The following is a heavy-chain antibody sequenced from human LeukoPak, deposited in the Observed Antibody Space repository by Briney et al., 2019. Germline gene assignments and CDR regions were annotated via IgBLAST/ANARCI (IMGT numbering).Heavy chain of an antibody. CDR2: ISSSGSTI. CDR1: GFTFSDYY. J-gene: IGHJ3*02. V-gene: IGHV3-11*01. CDR3: LGERHYDPAPAFDI. D-gene: IGHD3-22*01. Sequence: KPGGSLRLSCAASGFTFSDYYMSWIRQAPGKGLEWVSYISSSGSTIYYADSVKGRFTISRDNAKNSLYLQMNSLRSEDTAVYYCLGERHYDPAPAFDIWGQGTMVTVSS.